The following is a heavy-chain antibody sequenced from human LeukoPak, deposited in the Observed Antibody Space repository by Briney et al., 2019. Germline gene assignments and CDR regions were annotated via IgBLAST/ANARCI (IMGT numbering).Heavy chain of an antibody. J-gene: IGHJ5*02. V-gene: IGHV4-34*01. CDR2: IHHSGST. Sequence: SETLSLTCVVHSGSFSGSFWSWIRQPPAGVLEWIGAIHHSGSTNYHPSLKSQFTVSVDAYKNHFSLKLYSMTAADTAVYYCARGSYGSGSYSSWGQGTLVTVSS. CDR1: SGSFSGSF. D-gene: IGHD3-10*01. CDR3: ARGSYGSGSYSS.